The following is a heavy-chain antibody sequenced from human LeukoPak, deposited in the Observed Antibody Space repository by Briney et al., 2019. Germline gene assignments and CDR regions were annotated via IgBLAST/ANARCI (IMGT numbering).Heavy chain of an antibody. D-gene: IGHD6-13*01. J-gene: IGHJ4*02. CDR2: INPNSGGT. Sequence: VASVKVSCKASGYTFTGYYMHWVRQAPGQGLEWMGWINPNSGGTNYAQKFQGRVTMTRDTSISTAYLELSRLRSDDTAVYYCARLSGYSSSWEDYWGQGTLVTVSS. V-gene: IGHV1-2*02. CDR1: GYTFTGYY. CDR3: ARLSGYSSSWEDY.